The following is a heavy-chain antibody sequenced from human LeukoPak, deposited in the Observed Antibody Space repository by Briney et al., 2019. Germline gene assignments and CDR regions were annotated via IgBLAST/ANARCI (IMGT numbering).Heavy chain of an antibody. J-gene: IGHJ4*02. CDR2: IDGDGSST. CDR1: GFTFSSYW. CDR3: ARGYSGYFYY. V-gene: IGHV3-74*01. Sequence: GGSLRLSCTASGFTFSSYWMQWVCHAPGKGLVGVSRIDGDGSSTNYADSVKGRFTISRDNAKNTLYLQMNSLRAEDTAVYYCARGYSGYFYYWGQGTLVTVSS. D-gene: IGHD5-12*01.